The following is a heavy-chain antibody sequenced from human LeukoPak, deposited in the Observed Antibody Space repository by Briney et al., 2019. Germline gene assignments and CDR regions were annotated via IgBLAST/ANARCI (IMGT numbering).Heavy chain of an antibody. CDR3: AREGDSGYDANWFDP. CDR2: IIPIFGTA. V-gene: IGHV1-69*13. Sequence: ASVKVSCKASGGTFSSYAISWVRQAPGQGLEWMGGIIPIFGTANYAQKFQGRVTITADESTSTAYMELSSLRSEDTAVYYCAREGDSGYDANWFDPWGQGTLVTVSS. D-gene: IGHD5-12*01. J-gene: IGHJ5*02. CDR1: GGTFSSYA.